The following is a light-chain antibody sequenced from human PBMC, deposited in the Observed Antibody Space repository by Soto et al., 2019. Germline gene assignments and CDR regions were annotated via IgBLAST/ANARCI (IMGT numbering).Light chain of an antibody. V-gene: IGLV2-8*01. Sequence: QSALTQPPSASGSPGQSVTISCTGTSSDVGGYTYVSWYQHHPGKAPKLMIYEVSKRPSGVPDRFSGSKSGNTASLTVSGLQAEDEADYYCSSYAGSTIWVVFGGGTKLTVL. J-gene: IGLJ2*01. CDR2: EVS. CDR1: SSDVGGYTY. CDR3: SSYAGSTIWVV.